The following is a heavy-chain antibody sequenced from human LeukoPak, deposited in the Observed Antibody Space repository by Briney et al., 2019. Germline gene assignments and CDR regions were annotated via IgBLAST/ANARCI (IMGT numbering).Heavy chain of an antibody. CDR3: TTYGDYEGLIDY. Sequence: GSLRLSCAASGFTFSNVWMSWVRPAPGKGLEWVGRIKSKTDGGTTDYAAPVKGRFTISRDDSKNTLYLQMNSLKTEDTAVYYCTTYGDYEGLIDYWGQGTLVTVSS. CDR2: IKSKTDGGTT. D-gene: IGHD4-17*01. V-gene: IGHV3-15*01. J-gene: IGHJ4*02. CDR1: GFTFSNVW.